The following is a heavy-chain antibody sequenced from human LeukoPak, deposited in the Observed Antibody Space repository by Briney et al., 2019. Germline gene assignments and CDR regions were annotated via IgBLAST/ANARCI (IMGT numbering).Heavy chain of an antibody. V-gene: IGHV3-23*01. CDR1: GFTFSSYG. Sequence: GGSLRLSCAASGFTFSSYGMSWVRQAPGKGLEWVSAISGSGGSTYYADSVKGRFTISRDNSKNTLYLQMNSLRAEDTAVYYCARQDRYRYYYDSSGHISHWGQGTLVTVSS. CDR3: ARQDRYRYYYDSSGHISH. CDR2: ISGSGGST. J-gene: IGHJ1*01. D-gene: IGHD3-22*01.